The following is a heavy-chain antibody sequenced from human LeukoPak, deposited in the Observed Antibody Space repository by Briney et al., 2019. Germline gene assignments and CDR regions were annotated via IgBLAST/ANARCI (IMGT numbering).Heavy chain of an antibody. CDR3: ARDQGGSNSKPFDY. CDR2: INPNSGGT. Sequence: ASVKVSCKASGYTFIDYYIHWVRQAPGQGLEWMGWINPNSGGTDFAQKFQGRVTLTRDTSTSTVYMELSSLRSEDTAVYYCARDQGGSNSKPFDYWGQGTLVTVSS. V-gene: IGHV1-2*02. J-gene: IGHJ4*02. CDR1: GYTFIDYY. D-gene: IGHD4-11*01.